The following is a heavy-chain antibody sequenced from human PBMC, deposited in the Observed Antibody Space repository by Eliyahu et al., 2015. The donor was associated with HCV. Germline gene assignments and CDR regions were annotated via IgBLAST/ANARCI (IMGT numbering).Heavy chain of an antibody. CDR1: GFXFSSYS. CDR2: ISSSSSYI. CDR3: ARDAKWELLPLDY. J-gene: IGHJ4*02. D-gene: IGHD1-26*01. V-gene: IGHV3-21*01. Sequence: EVQLVESGGGLVKPGGSLRLSCAASGFXFSSYSMNWVRQAPGKGLEGVSSISSSSSYIYYADSVKGRFTISRDNAKNSLYLQMNSLRAEDTAVYYCARDAKWELLPLDYWGQGTLVTVSS.